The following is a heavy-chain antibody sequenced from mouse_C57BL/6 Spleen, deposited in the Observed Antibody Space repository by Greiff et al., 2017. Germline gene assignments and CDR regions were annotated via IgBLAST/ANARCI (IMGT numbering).Heavy chain of an antibody. CDR3: ANYYGSSYGDY. D-gene: IGHD1-1*01. CDR1: GYTFTSYW. CDR2: IHPNSGST. J-gene: IGHJ2*01. V-gene: IGHV1-64*01. Sequence: QVQLKQPGAELVKPGASVKLSCKASGYTFTSYWMHWVKQRPGQGLEWIGMIHPNSGSTNYNEKFKSKATLTVDKSSSTAYMQLSSLTSEDSAVYYCANYYGSSYGDYWGQGTTLTVSS.